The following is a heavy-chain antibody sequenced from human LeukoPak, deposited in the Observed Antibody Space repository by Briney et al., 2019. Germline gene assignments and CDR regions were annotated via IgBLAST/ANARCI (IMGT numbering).Heavy chain of an antibody. V-gene: IGHV3-23*01. CDR1: GFTFSSYS. D-gene: IGHD1-26*01. J-gene: IGHJ4*02. CDR2: ISGSGGST. Sequence: GGSLRLSCAASGFTFSSYSMNWVRQAPGKGLEWVSAISGSGGSTYYADSVKGRFTISRDNSKNTLYLQMNSLRAEDTAVYYCAKDPWSEGSYPDYWGQGTLVTVSS. CDR3: AKDPWSEGSYPDY.